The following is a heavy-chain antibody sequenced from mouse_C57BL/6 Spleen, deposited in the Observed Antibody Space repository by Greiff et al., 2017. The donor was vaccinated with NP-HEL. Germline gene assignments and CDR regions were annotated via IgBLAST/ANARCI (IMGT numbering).Heavy chain of an antibody. V-gene: IGHV2-9*01. CDR2: IWGGGST. CDR1: GFSLTSYG. CDR3: AKHTLDCYGSRTGYFDV. Sequence: QVQLKESGPGLVAPSQSLSITCTVSGFSLTSYGVDWVRQPPGKGLEWLGVIWGGGSTNYNSALMSRLSISKDNSKSQVFLKMNRLQTDDTAMFYCAKHTLDCYGSRTGYFDVWGTGTTATVSS. D-gene: IGHD1-1*01. J-gene: IGHJ1*03.